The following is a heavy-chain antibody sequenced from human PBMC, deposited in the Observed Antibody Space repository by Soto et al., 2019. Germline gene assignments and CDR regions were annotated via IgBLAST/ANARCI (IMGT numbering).Heavy chain of an antibody. D-gene: IGHD6-19*01. CDR1: GYTLTELS. V-gene: IGHV1-24*01. J-gene: IGHJ4*02. CDR2: FDPEDGET. CDR3: ATCIAVAPGYYLDY. Sequence: ASVKVSCKVSGYTLTELSMHWVRQAPGKGLEWMGGFDPEDGETIYAQKFQGRVTMTEDTSTDTAYMELSSLRSEDTAVYYCATCIAVAPGYYLDYWGQGTLVTVSS.